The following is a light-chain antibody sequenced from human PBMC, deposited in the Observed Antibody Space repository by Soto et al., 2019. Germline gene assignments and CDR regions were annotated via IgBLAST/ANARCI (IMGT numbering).Light chain of an antibody. J-gene: IGLJ1*01. Sequence: QSALTQPASVSGSPGQSITISCTGTRRDVGGYNYVSWYQQYPGKSPKLLIYEVTHRPSGVSNRFSGSKSGNTASLTISGLQAEDEDDYYCSSYTISNNIPFVFGTGTKLTVL. CDR1: RRDVGGYNY. CDR3: SSYTISNNIPFV. V-gene: IGLV2-14*01. CDR2: EVT.